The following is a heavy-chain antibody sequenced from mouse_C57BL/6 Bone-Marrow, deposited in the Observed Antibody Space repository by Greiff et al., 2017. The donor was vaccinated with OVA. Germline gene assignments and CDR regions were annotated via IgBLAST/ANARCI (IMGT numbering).Heavy chain of an antibody. CDR1: GYTFTSYW. CDR2: IHPNSGST. J-gene: IGHJ4*01. D-gene: IGHD1-3*01. CDR3: ARDNYYAMDY. Sequence: QVQLQQPGAELVKPGASVKLSCKASGYTFTSYWMHWVKQRPGQGLEWIGMIHPNSGSTNYNEKFKSKAPLTVDKASSTAYMQLSSLTSEDSAVYYCARDNYYAMDYWGQGTSGTVSS. V-gene: IGHV1-64*01.